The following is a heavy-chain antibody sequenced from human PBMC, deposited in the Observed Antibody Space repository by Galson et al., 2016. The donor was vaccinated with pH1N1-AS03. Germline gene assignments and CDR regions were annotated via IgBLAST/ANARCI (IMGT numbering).Heavy chain of an antibody. Sequence: SVKVSCKASGDTFNDNALHWVRQAPGQSLEWMGWVNLGNSNTKYSQRFQARVIITMDTSANTAYMVLRDLTSEDTAVFYCARSGDKWALRHWGQGTLVTVSS. CDR1: GDTFNDNA. CDR2: VNLGNSNT. J-gene: IGHJ4*02. D-gene: IGHD1-26*01. V-gene: IGHV1-3*01. CDR3: ARSGDKWALRH.